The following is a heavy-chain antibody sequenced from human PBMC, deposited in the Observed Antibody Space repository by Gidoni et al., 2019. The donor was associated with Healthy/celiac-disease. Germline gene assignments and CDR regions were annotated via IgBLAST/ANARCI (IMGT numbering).Heavy chain of an antibody. V-gene: IGHV4-39*01. CDR1: GGAISSSSYY. CDR3: AGGYYYDSSGVFDY. D-gene: IGHD3-22*01. J-gene: IGHJ4*02. Sequence: QLQLQESGPGLVKPSETLSLTCTVAGGAISSSSYYWGWIRQPPGKGLEWIGSIYYSGSTYYNPSLKSRVTISVDTSKNQFSLKLSSVTAADTAVYYCAGGYYYDSSGVFDYWGQGTLVTVSS. CDR2: IYYSGST.